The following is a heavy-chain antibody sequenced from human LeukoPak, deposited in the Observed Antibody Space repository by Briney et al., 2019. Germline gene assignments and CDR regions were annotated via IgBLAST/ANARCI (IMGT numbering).Heavy chain of an antibody. CDR2: IYYSGST. J-gene: IGHJ4*02. V-gene: IGHV4-39*07. CDR3: ARVYYYDSISIGGFDY. Sequence: SETLSLTCTVSGGSISSSSYYWGWIRQPPGKGLEWIGSIYYSGSTYYNPSLKSRVTISVDTSKNQFSLKLSSVTAADTAVYYCARVYYYDSISIGGFDYWGQGTLVTVSS. CDR1: GGSISSSSYY. D-gene: IGHD3-22*01.